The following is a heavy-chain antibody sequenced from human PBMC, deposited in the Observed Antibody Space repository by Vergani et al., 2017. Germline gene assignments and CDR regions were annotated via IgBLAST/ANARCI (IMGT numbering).Heavy chain of an antibody. CDR1: GYTFTGYY. V-gene: IGHV1-2*02. J-gene: IGHJ2*01. CDR2: INPNSGGT. D-gene: IGHD3-10*02. CDR3: ARVFVRQHHGYWYFDL. Sequence: QVQLVQSGAEVKKPGASVKVSCKASGYTFTGYYMHWVRQAPGQGLEWMGWINPNSGGTNYAQKFQGRVTMTRDTSISTAYMELSRLRSDDTAVYYCARVFVRQHHGYWYFDLWGRGTLVTVSS.